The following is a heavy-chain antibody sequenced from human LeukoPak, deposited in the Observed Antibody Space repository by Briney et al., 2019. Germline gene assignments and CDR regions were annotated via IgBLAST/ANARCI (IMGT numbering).Heavy chain of an antibody. CDR2: INPSGSST. Sequence: VASVKVSCKASGYSFTSHYMHWVRQAPGQGLEWMGLINPSGSSTLYAQKFQGRVTMTRDMSTTTDYMELSSLRSEDTAVYYCARDGIVLSAAMCVYWGQGTLVTVSS. J-gene: IGHJ4*02. CDR1: GYSFTSHY. CDR3: ARDGIVLSAAMCVY. V-gene: IGHV1-46*01. D-gene: IGHD2-2*01.